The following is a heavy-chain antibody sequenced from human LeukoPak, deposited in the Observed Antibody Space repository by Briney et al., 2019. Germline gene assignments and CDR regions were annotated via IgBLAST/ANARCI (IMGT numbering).Heavy chain of an antibody. CDR1: GYTFTGYY. CDR2: INPNSGGT. V-gene: IGHV1-2*02. CDR3: ARVDDSSGYHFDY. D-gene: IGHD3-22*01. Sequence: ASVKVSCKASGYTFTGYYMHWMRQAPGQGLEWMGWINPNSGGTNYAQKFQGRVTMTRDTSISTAYMELSRLRSDDTAVYYCARVDDSSGYHFDYWGQGTLVTVSS. J-gene: IGHJ4*02.